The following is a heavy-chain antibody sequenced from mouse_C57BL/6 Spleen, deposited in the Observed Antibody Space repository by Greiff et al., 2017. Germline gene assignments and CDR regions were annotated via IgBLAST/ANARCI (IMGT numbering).Heavy chain of an antibody. CDR2: IDPETGGT. Sequence: VQLQQSGAELVRPGASVTLSCKASGYTFTDYEMHWVKQTPVHGLEWIGAIDPETGGTAYNQKFKGKAILTAEKSSSTAYMELRSLTSEDSAVYYCTRGGLYGFAYWGQGTLVTVSA. V-gene: IGHV1-15*01. D-gene: IGHD1-1*01. CDR1: GYTFTDYE. J-gene: IGHJ3*01. CDR3: TRGGLYGFAY.